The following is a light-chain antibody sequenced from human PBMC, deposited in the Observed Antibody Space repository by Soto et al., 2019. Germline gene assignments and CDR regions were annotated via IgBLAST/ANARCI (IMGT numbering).Light chain of an antibody. V-gene: IGLV2-14*01. Sequence: QSALTQPASVSGSPGQSITISCTGTSSDIGRYKFVSWFQQHPGKAPKLLIFECTNRPSGVSNPFPGSKSGNTASLTSSGLQAEERPIYFCSSSTNTNTRVSFGGGTKVTV. CDR3: SSSTNTNTRVS. CDR2: ECT. CDR1: SSDIGRYKF. J-gene: IGLJ2*01.